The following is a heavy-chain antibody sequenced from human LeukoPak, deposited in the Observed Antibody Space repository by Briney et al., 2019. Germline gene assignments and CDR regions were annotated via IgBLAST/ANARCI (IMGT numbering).Heavy chain of an antibody. D-gene: IGHD3-22*01. CDR3: ARGRNFNYYDSSNYMDV. CDR2: IIPIFGTA. J-gene: IGHJ6*03. V-gene: IGHV1-69*05. Sequence: ASVKVSCKASGGTFSNYAISWVRQAPGQGLEWMGRIIPIFGTANYAQKFQGRVTITTDESTSTAYMELSSLRSEDTAVYYCARGRNFNYYDSSNYMDVWGKGTTVTVSS. CDR1: GGTFSNYA.